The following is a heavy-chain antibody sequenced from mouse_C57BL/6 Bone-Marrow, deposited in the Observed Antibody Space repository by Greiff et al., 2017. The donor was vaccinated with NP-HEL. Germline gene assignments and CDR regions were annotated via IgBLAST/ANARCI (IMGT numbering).Heavy chain of an antibody. CDR2: INYDGSST. CDR1: GFTFSDYY. J-gene: IGHJ3*01. D-gene: IGHD6-1*01. Sequence: DVHLVESEGGLVQPGSSMKLSCTASGFTFSDYYMAWVRQVPEKGLEWVANINYDGSSTYYLDSLKSRFIISRDNAKNILYLQMSSLKSEDTATYYCARGHGGFAYWGQGTLVTVSA. CDR3: ARGHGGFAY. V-gene: IGHV5-16*01.